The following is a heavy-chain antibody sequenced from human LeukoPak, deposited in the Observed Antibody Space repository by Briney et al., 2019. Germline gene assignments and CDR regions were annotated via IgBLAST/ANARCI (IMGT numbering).Heavy chain of an antibody. J-gene: IGHJ3*02. V-gene: IGHV1-2*02. Sequence: ASVKVSCKASGYTFTGYYMHWVRQAPGQGLEWMGWINPNSGGTNYAQKFQGRVTMTRDTSISTAHMELSRLRSDDTAVYYCARGKEYYYGSGSYYAFDIWGQGTMVTVSS. CDR1: GYTFTGYY. CDR2: INPNSGGT. CDR3: ARGKEYYYGSGSYYAFDI. D-gene: IGHD3-10*01.